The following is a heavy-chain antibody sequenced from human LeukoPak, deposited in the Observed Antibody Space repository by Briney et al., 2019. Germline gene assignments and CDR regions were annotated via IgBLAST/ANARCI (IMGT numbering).Heavy chain of an antibody. CDR3: ARDAAAGPFDY. CDR2: INPSSGGT. J-gene: IGHJ4*02. V-gene: IGHV1-2*02. Sequence: ASVKVSCKASGYTFTGYYMHWVRQAPGQGLEWMGWINPSSGGTNYAQKFQGRVTMTRDTSISTAYMELSRLRSDDTAVYYCARDAAAGPFDYWGQGTLVTVSS. D-gene: IGHD6-13*01. CDR1: GYTFTGYY.